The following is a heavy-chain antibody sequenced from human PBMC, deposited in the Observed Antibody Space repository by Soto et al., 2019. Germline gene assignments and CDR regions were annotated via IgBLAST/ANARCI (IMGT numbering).Heavy chain of an antibody. CDR3: AREGTVTNYWYFDL. CDR1: GLTFSSYA. D-gene: IGHD4-17*01. V-gene: IGHV3-23*01. CDR2: ISGNGGST. Sequence: EVQLLESGGGLVQPGGSLRLSCAASGLTFSSYAMSWVRQAPGKGLEWVATISGNGGSTYYADYLKGRFTISRDISKSTLFLQINSLRAEDTAVYYCAREGTVTNYWYFDLWGRGTLVTVSS. J-gene: IGHJ2*01.